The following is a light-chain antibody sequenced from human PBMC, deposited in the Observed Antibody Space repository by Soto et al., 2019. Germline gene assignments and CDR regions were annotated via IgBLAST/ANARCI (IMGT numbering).Light chain of an antibody. V-gene: IGKV1-5*01. CDR1: QSISYW. CDR2: DAS. Sequence: DIQMTQSPSTLSASGGERVTITCRASQSISYWLAWYQQKPGKAPNLLIFDASSLKSGIPSRFSGSGSGTDFTLTISSLQPEDFATYYCQHADSFPLITFGQGTRLEI. CDR3: QHADSFPLIT. J-gene: IGKJ5*01.